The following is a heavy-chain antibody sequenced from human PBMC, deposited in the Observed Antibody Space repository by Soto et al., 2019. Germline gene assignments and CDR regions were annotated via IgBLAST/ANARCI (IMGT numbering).Heavy chain of an antibody. J-gene: IGHJ6*02. CDR1: GFTFSSYA. V-gene: IGHV3-23*01. CDR3: AKRSVYSGYEIYYYYGMDV. CDR2: ISGSGGST. D-gene: IGHD5-12*01. Sequence: GGSLRLSCAASGFTFSSYAMSWVRQAPGKGLEWVSAISGSGGSTYYADSVKGRFTISRDNSKNTLYLQMNSLRAEDTAVYYCAKRSVYSGYEIYYYYGMDVWGQGTTVTVSS.